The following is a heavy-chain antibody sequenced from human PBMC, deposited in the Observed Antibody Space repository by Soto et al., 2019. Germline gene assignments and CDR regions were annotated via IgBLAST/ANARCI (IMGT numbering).Heavy chain of an antibody. V-gene: IGHV4-4*02. J-gene: IGHJ4*02. CDR1: SGSIGSGIG. CDR2: IYDTGNT. Sequence: VQLQESGPGLVEPSVTLSLTCTASSGSIGSGIGWNWVRQPPGKGLMWIGRIYDTGNTEYNPSLKSRVTVSVDASKTQFSLSLSSVTAADTAVYYCAGAVRLSPFPFWGRETLVTVPS. D-gene: IGHD6-6*01. CDR3: AGAVRLSPFPF.